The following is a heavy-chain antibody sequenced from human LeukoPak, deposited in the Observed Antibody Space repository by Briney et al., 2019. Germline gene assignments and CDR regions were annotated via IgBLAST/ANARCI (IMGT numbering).Heavy chain of an antibody. V-gene: IGHV3-48*04. D-gene: IGHD1-26*01. CDR2: ISSSCSTI. Sequence: GGSLRLSCAASGFTFSSYSMNWVRQAPGQGLEWVSYISSSCSTIYYADSVKGRFTISRDNAKNSLYLQMNSLRAEDTAVYYCARDLVVGAAFDYWGQGTLVTVSS. J-gene: IGHJ4*02. CDR3: ARDLVVGAAFDY. CDR1: GFTFSSYS.